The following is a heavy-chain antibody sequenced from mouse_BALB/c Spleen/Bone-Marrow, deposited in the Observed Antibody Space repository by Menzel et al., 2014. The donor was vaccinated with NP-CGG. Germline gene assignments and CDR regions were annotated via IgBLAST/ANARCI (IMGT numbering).Heavy chain of an antibody. D-gene: IGHD2-3*01. CDR2: ISSGTSTI. CDR3: ARDDGYYIRNAMDY. CDR1: GFTFSSFG. V-gene: IGHV5-17*02. J-gene: IGHJ4*01. Sequence: EVKLMESGGGLVQPGGSRKLSCAASGFTFSSFGMHWVRQAPERGLEWVAYISSGTSTIYYADTVKGRFTISRDNPKNTLFLQMTSLRSEDTAIYYCARDDGYYIRNAMDYWGQGTSVTVSS.